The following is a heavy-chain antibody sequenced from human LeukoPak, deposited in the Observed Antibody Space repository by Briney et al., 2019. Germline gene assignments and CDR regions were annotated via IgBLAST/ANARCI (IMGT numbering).Heavy chain of an antibody. Sequence: GGSLRLSCAASRFIFSSYAMSWVRQAPGKGLEWVGFIRSKVYGGTPEYAASVKGRFTISRDDSKGIAYLQMNSLKTEDTAVYYCTRDQTPYYWGQGTLVTVSS. CDR1: RFIFSSYA. J-gene: IGHJ4*02. V-gene: IGHV3-49*04. CDR3: TRDQTPYY. CDR2: IRSKVYGGTP.